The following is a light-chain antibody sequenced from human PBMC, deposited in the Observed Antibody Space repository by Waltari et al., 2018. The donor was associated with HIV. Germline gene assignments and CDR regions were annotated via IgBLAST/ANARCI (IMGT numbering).Light chain of an antibody. CDR2: DVS. Sequence: QSALTQPASVSGSPGQSITIPCTGTSSDVGDYNYVPWYQQHPGKAPKLIFYDVSNRPSGVSNRLSGSKSGNTASLTISGLQTEDEADYYCSSYTSSSTRVFGTGTKVTVL. J-gene: IGLJ1*01. CDR3: SSYTSSSTRV. V-gene: IGLV2-14*01. CDR1: SSDVGDYNY.